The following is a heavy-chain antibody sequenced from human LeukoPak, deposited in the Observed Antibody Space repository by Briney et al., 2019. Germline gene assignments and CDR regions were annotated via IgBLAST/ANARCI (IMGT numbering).Heavy chain of an antibody. CDR3: ARAQEYCSSTSCYKRDYYYYMDV. CDR1: GGTFSSYA. D-gene: IGHD2-2*02. CDR2: IIPIFGTA. V-gene: IGHV1-69*05. Sequence: EASVKVSCKASGGTFSSYAISWVRQAPGQGLEWMGGIIPIFGTANYAQKFQGRVTITTDESTSTAYIELSSLRSEDTAVYYCARAQEYCSSTSCYKRDYYYYMDVWGKGTTVTVSS. J-gene: IGHJ6*03.